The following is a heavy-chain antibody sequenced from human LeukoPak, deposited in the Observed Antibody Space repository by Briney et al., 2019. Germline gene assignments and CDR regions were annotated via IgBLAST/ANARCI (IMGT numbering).Heavy chain of an antibody. Sequence: GGSLRLSCAASGFTFGDYAMHWVRHTPGKGLEWVSGIDWNSSQMVYADSVKGRFTISRDNAKNSLYLQMSSLRAEDMALYYCAKDRSSTLDDAFDFWGQGTMVTVSS. CDR2: IDWNSSQM. CDR3: AKDRSSTLDDAFDF. D-gene: IGHD2-2*01. V-gene: IGHV3-9*03. J-gene: IGHJ3*01. CDR1: GFTFGDYA.